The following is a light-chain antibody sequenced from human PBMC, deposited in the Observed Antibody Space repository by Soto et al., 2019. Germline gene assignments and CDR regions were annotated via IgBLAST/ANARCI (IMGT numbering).Light chain of an antibody. CDR1: QGISYY. CDR3: QKYKSAPRT. Sequence: DIKMTQSPSSLSASVGDRVTITCRASQGISYYLAWYQQKPGKVPKLLIYAASTLQSGVPSRFSCSRSGTDFTLTISSLQPEDVATYYCQKYKSAPRTFGQGTKVEIK. J-gene: IGKJ1*01. CDR2: AAS. V-gene: IGKV1-27*01.